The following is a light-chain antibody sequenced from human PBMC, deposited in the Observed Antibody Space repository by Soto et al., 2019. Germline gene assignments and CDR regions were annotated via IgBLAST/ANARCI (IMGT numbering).Light chain of an antibody. J-gene: IGKJ1*01. CDR2: GAS. CDR3: QQYDGYPHT. Sequence: DIQMTQSPSSLSASVGDKVTITCRTSQGVENYLAWFQQKPGKAPKSLIYGASSLESGVPSRFRGSGAGTYVTFTVGSLQAEDSATDYCQQYDGYPHTFGQGTKVEIK. CDR1: QGVENY. V-gene: IGKV1-16*01.